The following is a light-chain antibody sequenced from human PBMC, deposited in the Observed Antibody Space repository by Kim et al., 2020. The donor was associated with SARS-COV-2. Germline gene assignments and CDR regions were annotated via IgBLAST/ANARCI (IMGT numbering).Light chain of an antibody. CDR2: AAS. Sequence: DIQMTQSPSSLSASVGDRVTITCRASQSISSYLNWYQQKPGKAPKLLIYAASSLQSGVPSRFSGSGSGTDFTLTISSLQPEDFATYYCQQSYSTPPTFGGGTKVDFK. V-gene: IGKV1-39*01. CDR1: QSISSY. CDR3: QQSYSTPPT. J-gene: IGKJ4*01.